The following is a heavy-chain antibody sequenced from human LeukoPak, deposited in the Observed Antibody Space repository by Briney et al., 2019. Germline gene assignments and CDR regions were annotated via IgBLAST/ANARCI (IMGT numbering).Heavy chain of an antibody. V-gene: IGHV1-2*02. CDR1: GGTFSRYA. J-gene: IGHJ4*02. CDR3: ARGTTMIVVVDY. CDR2: INPNSGGT. D-gene: IGHD3-22*01. Sequence: ASVKVSCKASGGTFSRYAISWVRQAPGQGLEWMGWINPNSGGTNYAQKFQGRVTMTRDTSISTAYMELSRLRSGDTAVYYCARGTTMIVVVDYWGQGTLVTVSS.